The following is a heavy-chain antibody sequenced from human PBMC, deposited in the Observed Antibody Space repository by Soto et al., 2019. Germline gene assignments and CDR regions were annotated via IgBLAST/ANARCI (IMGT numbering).Heavy chain of an antibody. Sequence: GGSLRLSCTASGFTFGDYAMSWVRQAPGKWLEWVGFIRSKAYGGTTEYAASVKGRFTISRDDSKSIAYLQMNSLKTEDTAVYYCTRVTTVTFYDYYYGMDVWGQGTTVNVSS. V-gene: IGHV3-49*04. CDR2: IRSKAYGGTT. CDR1: GFTFGDYA. D-gene: IGHD4-17*01. CDR3: TRVTTVTFYDYYYGMDV. J-gene: IGHJ6*02.